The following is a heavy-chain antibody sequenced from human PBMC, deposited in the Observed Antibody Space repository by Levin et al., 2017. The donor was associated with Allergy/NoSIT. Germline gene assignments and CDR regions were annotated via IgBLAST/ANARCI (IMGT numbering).Heavy chain of an antibody. V-gene: IGHV3-21*01. D-gene: IGHD2-2*02. CDR1: GFTFSSYS. J-gene: IGHJ4*02. Sequence: PGGSLRLSCEASGFTFSSYSMNWVRQAPGKGLEWVSFFSGSLNYIHYADSVKGRFTISRDNAKNSLYLQMDSLRAEDTAVYYCARGCISSSCYKEGFDSWGQGTLVTVSS. CDR2: FSGSLNYI. CDR3: ARGCISSSCYKEGFDS.